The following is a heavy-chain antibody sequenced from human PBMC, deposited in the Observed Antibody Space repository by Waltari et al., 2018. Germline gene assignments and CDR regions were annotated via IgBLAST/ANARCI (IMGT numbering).Heavy chain of an antibody. J-gene: IGHJ5*02. CDR3: ARDLLVGAPGWWFDP. D-gene: IGHD1-26*01. V-gene: IGHV3-7*01. Sequence: EVQLVESGGGLVQPGGSLRLSCAASGFTFSRYWMSWVRQAPGKGLEWVANIKQDGSEKYYVDSVKGRFTISRDNAKNSLYLQMNSLRAEDTAVYYCARDLLVGAPGWWFDPWGQGTLVTVSS. CDR1: GFTFSRYW. CDR2: IKQDGSEK.